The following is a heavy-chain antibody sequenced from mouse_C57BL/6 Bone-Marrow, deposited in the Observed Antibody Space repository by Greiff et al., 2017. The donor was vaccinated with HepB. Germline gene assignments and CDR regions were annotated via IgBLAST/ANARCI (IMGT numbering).Heavy chain of an antibody. CDR1: GYAFSSSW. CDR2: IYPGDGDT. CDR3: ARRDYSNYHWYFDV. V-gene: IGHV1-82*01. D-gene: IGHD2-5*01. J-gene: IGHJ1*03. Sequence: QVTLKVSGPELVKPGASVKISCKASGYAFSSSWMNWVKQRPGKGLEWIGRIYPGDGDTNYNGKFKGKATLTADKSSSTAYMQLSSLTSEDSAVYFCARRDYSNYHWYFDVWGTGTTVTVSS.